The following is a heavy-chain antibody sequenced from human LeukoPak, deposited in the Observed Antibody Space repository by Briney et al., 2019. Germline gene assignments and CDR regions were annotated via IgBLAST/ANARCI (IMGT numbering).Heavy chain of an antibody. CDR1: GYTFTGYY. D-gene: IGHD3-3*01. Sequence: GASVKVSCKASGYTFTGYYMHWVRQAPGQGLEWMGRINPNSGGTNYAQKFQGRVTMTRDTSISTAYIELSRLRSDDTAVYYCARSLEWLLFDWFDPWGQGTLVTVSS. J-gene: IGHJ5*02. CDR2: INPNSGGT. V-gene: IGHV1-2*06. CDR3: ARSLEWLLFDWFDP.